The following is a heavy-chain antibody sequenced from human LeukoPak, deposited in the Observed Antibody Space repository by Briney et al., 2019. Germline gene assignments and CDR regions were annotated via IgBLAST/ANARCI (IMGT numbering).Heavy chain of an antibody. Sequence: GGSLRLSCAASGFTFSSYAMSWVRQAPEKGLEWVSAISGSGGSTYYADSVKGRFTISRDNSKNTLYLQMNSLRAEDTAVYYCAKDLFAYDSSGYYPEYFQHWGQGTLVTVSS. D-gene: IGHD3-22*01. CDR2: ISGSGGST. CDR3: AKDLFAYDSSGYYPEYFQH. J-gene: IGHJ1*01. V-gene: IGHV3-23*01. CDR1: GFTFSSYA.